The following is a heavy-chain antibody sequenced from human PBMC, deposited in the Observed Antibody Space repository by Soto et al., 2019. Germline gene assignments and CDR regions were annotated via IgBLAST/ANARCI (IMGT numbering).Heavy chain of an antibody. V-gene: IGHV3-30*18. J-gene: IGHJ4*02. CDR1: GFTFSSYG. CDR2: ISYDGSNK. CDR3: AKDVRWGIYDSSGPFDY. Sequence: GGSLRLSCAASGFTFSSYGMHWVRQAPGKGLEWVAVISYDGSNKYYADSVKGRFTISRDNSKNTLYLQMNSLRAEDTAVYYCAKDVRWGIYDSSGPFDYWGQGTLVTVSS. D-gene: IGHD3-22*01.